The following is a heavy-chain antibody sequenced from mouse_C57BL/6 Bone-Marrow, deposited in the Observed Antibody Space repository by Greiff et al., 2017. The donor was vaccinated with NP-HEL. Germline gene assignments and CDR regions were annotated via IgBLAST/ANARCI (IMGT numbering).Heavy chain of an antibody. Sequence: QVQLQQPGAELVMPGASVKLSCKASGYTFTSYWMHWVKQRPGQGLEWIGEIDPSDSYTNYNQKFKGKSTLTVDKSSSTAYMQLSSLTSEDSAVYDCARQGITTFFDYWGQGTTLTVSS. CDR3: ARQGITTFFDY. CDR1: GYTFTSYW. CDR2: IDPSDSYT. D-gene: IGHD2-4*01. V-gene: IGHV1-69*01. J-gene: IGHJ2*01.